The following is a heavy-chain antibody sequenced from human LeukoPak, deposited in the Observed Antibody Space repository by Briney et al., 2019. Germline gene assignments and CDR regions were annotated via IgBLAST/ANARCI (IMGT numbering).Heavy chain of an antibody. D-gene: IGHD1-26*01. Sequence: GGSLRPSCAASGFTFSSYAMSWVRQAPGKGLEWVSAISDGGGGRYYADSVKGRFTISRDNSKNTLSLQMNSLRAEDTAVYYCAKQVGATTSPFDYWGQGTLVTVSS. V-gene: IGHV3-23*01. J-gene: IGHJ4*02. CDR2: ISDGGGGR. CDR1: GFTFSSYA. CDR3: AKQVGATTSPFDY.